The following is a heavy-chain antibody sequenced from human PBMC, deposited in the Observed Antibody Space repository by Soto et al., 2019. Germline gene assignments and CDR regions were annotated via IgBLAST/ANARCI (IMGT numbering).Heavy chain of an antibody. CDR3: ARDPGGGYCSSTSCYELDY. V-gene: IGHV1-46*01. CDR1: GYTFTSYY. Sequence: QVPLVQSGAEVKKPGASVKVSCKASGYTFTSYYMHWVRQAPGQGLEWMGIINPSGGSTSYAQKFQGRVTMTRDTSASTVYMGLSGLGSEDTAVYYCARDPGGGYCSSTSCYELDYWGQGTLVTVSS. D-gene: IGHD2-2*01. CDR2: INPSGGST. J-gene: IGHJ4*02.